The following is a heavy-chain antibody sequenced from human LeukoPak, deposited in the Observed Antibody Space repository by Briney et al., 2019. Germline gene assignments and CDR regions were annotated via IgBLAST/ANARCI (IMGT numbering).Heavy chain of an antibody. V-gene: IGHV1-69*05. D-gene: IGHD3-3*01. CDR2: IIPIFGTA. CDR1: GGTFSSYA. Sequence: VASVKVSCKASGGTFSSYAISWVRQAPGQGLEWMGGIIPIFGTANYAQKFQGRVTITTDESTSTAYMELSSLRSEDTAVYYCARALLGFLEWLPPVWFDPWGQGTLVTVSS. CDR3: ARALLGFLEWLPPVWFDP. J-gene: IGHJ5*02.